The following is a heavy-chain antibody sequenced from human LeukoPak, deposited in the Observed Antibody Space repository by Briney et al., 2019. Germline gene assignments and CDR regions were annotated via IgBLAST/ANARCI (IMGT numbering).Heavy chain of an antibody. CDR1: GFTFSSYS. V-gene: IGHV3-21*01. CDR2: ISSSSSYI. CDR3: ASNTYYYDSSGYFPFPRDY. J-gene: IGHJ4*02. D-gene: IGHD3-22*01. Sequence: GGSLRLSCAASGFTFSSYSMNWVRQAPGKGLEWVSSISSSSSYIYYADSVKGRFTISRDNAKNSLYLQMNSLRAEDTAVYYCASNTYYYDSSGYFPFPRDYWGQGTLVTVSS.